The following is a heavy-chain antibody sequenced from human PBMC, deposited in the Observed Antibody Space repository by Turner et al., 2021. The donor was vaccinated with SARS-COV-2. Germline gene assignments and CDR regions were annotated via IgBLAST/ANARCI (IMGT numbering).Heavy chain of an antibody. Sequence: QVLLVESGDCVVQPGRSVRLSCAVSVFTFSKYGMHWVRKAPGKGLEWVAVIWYDGSNKYYADSVKGRFTISRDNSKNTLYLQMNSLRAEDTAVYYCAKAGFGYSSGWGYFDYWGQGTLVTVSS. D-gene: IGHD6-19*01. CDR2: IWYDGSNK. J-gene: IGHJ4*02. V-gene: IGHV3-33*06. CDR3: AKAGFGYSSGWGYFDY. CDR1: VFTFSKYG.